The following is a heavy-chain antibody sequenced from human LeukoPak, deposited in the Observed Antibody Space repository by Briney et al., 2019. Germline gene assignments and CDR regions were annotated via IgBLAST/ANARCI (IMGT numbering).Heavy chain of an antibody. V-gene: IGHV3-74*01. J-gene: IGHJ4*02. Sequence: GGSLRLSCAASGFTFKLYWMHWVRQVPGKRPVWVSRINDDGSDTIYADSVKGRFTISRDNSKNTLYLQMNSLRAEDTAVYYCARDGWDGSGSYPFDYWGQGTLVTVSS. CDR1: GFTFKLYW. D-gene: IGHD3-10*01. CDR2: INDDGSDT. CDR3: ARDGWDGSGSYPFDY.